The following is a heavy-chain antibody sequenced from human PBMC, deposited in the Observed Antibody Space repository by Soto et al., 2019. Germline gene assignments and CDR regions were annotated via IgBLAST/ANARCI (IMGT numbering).Heavy chain of an antibody. J-gene: IGHJ6*02. CDR3: ARDFREYYYVLWCYDYYRYGIYA. Sequence: ASLNLYCKASGYAVTSYGISWVRQAPGQGLEWMGWISAYNGNTNYAQKLQGRVTMTTDTSTSTAYMELRRLRSDDTAVYYCARDFREYYYVLWCYDYYRYGIYARTQRTTVTVS. CDR1: GYAVTSYG. D-gene: IGHD3-10*01. CDR2: ISAYNGNT. V-gene: IGHV1-18*01.